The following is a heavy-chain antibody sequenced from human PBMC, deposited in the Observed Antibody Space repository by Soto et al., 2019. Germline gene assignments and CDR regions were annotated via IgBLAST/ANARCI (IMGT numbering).Heavy chain of an antibody. Sequence: QVQLVQSWAEVKKPGASVKVSCKASGYTFTSYDINWVRQATGQGLEWMGWMNHNSGNTGYAQKIQGRVTMTRNTSISTAYMELSSRRSEATAVYYGARERSGSSDYWGHGNLVTVSS. D-gene: IGHD1-26*01. J-gene: IGHJ4*01. CDR3: ARERSGSSDY. CDR1: GYTFTSYD. V-gene: IGHV1-8*01. CDR2: MNHNSGNT.